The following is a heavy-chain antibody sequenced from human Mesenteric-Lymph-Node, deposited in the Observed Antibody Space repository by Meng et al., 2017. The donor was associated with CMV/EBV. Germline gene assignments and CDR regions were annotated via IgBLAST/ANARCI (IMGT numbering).Heavy chain of an antibody. D-gene: IGHD3-3*01. CDR3: AKVPLEWFFDY. CDR2: ISGRGDSS. J-gene: IGHJ4*02. Sequence: GESLKISCAVSGFTFSNYAMSWVRQAPGKGLEWVSAISGRGDSSYYADSVKGRFTISRDNSKNTLYLQMNSLRAEDTAVYYCAKVPLEWFFDYWGQGTLVTVSS. CDR1: GFTFSNYA. V-gene: IGHV3-23*01.